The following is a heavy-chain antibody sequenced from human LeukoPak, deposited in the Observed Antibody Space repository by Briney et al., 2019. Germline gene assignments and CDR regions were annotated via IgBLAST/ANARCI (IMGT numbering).Heavy chain of an antibody. D-gene: IGHD6-6*01. Sequence: SETLSLTCTVSGGSISSYYWSWIRQPPGKGLEWIGYIYYSGSTNYNPSLKSRVTISVDTSKNQFSLKLSSVTAADTAVYYCARVPYSSSSRAYWFDPWGQGTLVTVSS. CDR2: IYYSGST. J-gene: IGHJ5*02. CDR1: GGSISSYY. CDR3: ARVPYSSSSRAYWFDP. V-gene: IGHV4-59*01.